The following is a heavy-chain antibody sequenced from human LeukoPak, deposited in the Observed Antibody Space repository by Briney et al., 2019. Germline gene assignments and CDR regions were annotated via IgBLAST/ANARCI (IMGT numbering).Heavy chain of an antibody. J-gene: IGHJ4*02. CDR2: ISGSAGST. CDR1: GFTFSSYA. V-gene: IGHV3-23*01. Sequence: GGALRLSCAGSGFTFSSYAMSSVRQAPGKGLEWVSGISGSAGSTFYADSVKGRFTISRDNSKNTLSLQMNSLRVEATAVYYCAKEGDRYYFDCWGQGGLVTVSS. CDR3: AKEGDRYYFDC.